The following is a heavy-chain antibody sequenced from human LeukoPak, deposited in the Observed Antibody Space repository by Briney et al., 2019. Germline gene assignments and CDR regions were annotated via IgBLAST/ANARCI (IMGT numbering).Heavy chain of an antibody. D-gene: IGHD4-23*01. Sequence: GGSLRLSCAASGFPFSNYAMSWVRQAPGKGLEWVSGISGSGGATYYADSVKGRFTVSRDNSKNTLYLQMNSLRAEDTAVYFCASEIGTHAGGYVDYWGQGTLVTVSS. V-gene: IGHV3-23*01. CDR3: ASEIGTHAGGYVDY. CDR1: GFPFSNYA. J-gene: IGHJ4*02. CDR2: ISGSGGAT.